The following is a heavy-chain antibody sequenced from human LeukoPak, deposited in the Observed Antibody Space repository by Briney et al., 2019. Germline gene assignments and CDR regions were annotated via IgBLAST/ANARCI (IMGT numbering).Heavy chain of an antibody. D-gene: IGHD3-22*01. Sequence: GGSLRLSCAASGFTFSSYAMSWVRQAPGKGLEWVSAISGSGGSTYYADSVKGRFTISGDNSKNTLYLQMNSLRAEDTAVYYCAKDSYDSSGYNSPIDYWGQGTLVTVSS. CDR1: GFTFSSYA. CDR3: AKDSYDSSGYNSPIDY. J-gene: IGHJ4*02. CDR2: ISGSGGST. V-gene: IGHV3-23*01.